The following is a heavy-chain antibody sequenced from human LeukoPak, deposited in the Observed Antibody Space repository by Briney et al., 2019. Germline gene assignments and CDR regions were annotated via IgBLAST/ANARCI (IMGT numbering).Heavy chain of an antibody. J-gene: IGHJ6*02. CDR1: GFTFSSYS. V-gene: IGHV3-21*01. D-gene: IGHD2/OR15-2a*01. CDR2: ISSSSSYI. Sequence: GGSLRLSCAAPGFTFSSYSMNWVRQAPGKGLEWVSSISSSSSYIYYADSVKGRFTISRDNAKNSLYLQMNSLRAEDTAVYYCARDRLYNSHYYGMDVWGQGTTVTVSS. CDR3: ARDRLYNSHYYGMDV.